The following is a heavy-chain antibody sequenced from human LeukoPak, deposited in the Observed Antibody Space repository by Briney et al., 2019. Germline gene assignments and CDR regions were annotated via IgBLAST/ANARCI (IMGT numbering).Heavy chain of an antibody. Sequence: ASVKVSCKASGHTVTGYYMHWVRQSPGHGREWMGWINPNSGGTNYATKFQGRVTMTCETSIRTAHIELSRLRCDDRAGYCSAEVGSGGYRYAQSPFWGQGTLVTVSS. J-gene: IGHJ4*02. V-gene: IGHV1-2*02. D-gene: IGHD5-18*01. CDR2: INPNSGGT. CDR1: GHTVTGYY. CDR3: AEVGSGGYRYAQSPF.